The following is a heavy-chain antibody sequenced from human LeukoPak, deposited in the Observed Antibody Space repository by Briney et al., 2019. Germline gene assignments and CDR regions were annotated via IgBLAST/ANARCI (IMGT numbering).Heavy chain of an antibody. CDR1: GFTFSSYA. V-gene: IGHV3-23*01. J-gene: IGHJ4*02. CDR3: ARGGAARPDF. D-gene: IGHD6-6*01. CDR2: ISGSGGST. Sequence: GGSLRLSCAASGFTFSSYAMSWVRQAPGKGLEWVSAISGSGGSTYYADSVKGRFTISRDNAKNSLYLQMNSLRVEDTAIYYCARGGAARPDFWGQGTLVTVSS.